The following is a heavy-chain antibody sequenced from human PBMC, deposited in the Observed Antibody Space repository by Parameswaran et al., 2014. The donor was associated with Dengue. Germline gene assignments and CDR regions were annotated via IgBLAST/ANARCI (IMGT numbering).Heavy chain of an antibody. CDR2: INHSGST. CDR3: ARGGIVVVVAATPTGFWFDP. D-gene: IGHD2-15*01. V-gene: IGHV4-34*01. Sequence: RWIRQPPGKGLEWIGEINHSGSTNYNPSLKSRVTISVDTSKNQFSLKLSSVTAADTAVYYCARGGIVVVVAATPTGFWFDPWGQGTLVTVSS. J-gene: IGHJ5*02.